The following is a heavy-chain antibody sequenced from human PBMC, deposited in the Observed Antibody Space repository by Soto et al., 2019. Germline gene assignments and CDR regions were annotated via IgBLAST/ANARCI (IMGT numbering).Heavy chain of an antibody. V-gene: IGHV4-59*01. CDR3: ARGPYTGYGAKSYAFDY. D-gene: IGHD4-17*01. CDR1: GGSISSYY. Sequence: PSETLSLTCSISGGSISSYYWSWIRQPPGKGLEWIGYIYYSGSTNYNPSLKSRVTISVDTSKHQFSLKLSSVTAADTAVYYCARGPYTGYGAKSYAFDYWGQETLDTVYS. J-gene: IGHJ4*02. CDR2: IYYSGST.